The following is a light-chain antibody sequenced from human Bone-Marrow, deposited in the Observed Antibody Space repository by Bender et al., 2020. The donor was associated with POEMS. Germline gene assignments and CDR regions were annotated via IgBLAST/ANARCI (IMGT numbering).Light chain of an antibody. J-gene: IGLJ3*02. CDR1: SGDITAYNF. CDR2: DVT. Sequence: QSALTQPDTSVSGSSGQSITISCLGSSGDITAYNFVSWYQHHPDKAPRLIIYDVTSRPSGVSHRFSGSKSGNTASLTIAGLQAEDEADYYCASYTTDNTWIFGGGTKLTVL. V-gene: IGLV2-14*03. CDR3: ASYTTDNTWI.